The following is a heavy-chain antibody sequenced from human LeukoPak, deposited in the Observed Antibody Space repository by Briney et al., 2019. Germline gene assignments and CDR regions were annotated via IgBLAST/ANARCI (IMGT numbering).Heavy chain of an antibody. Sequence: PSETLSPTCTVSGGSISSSSFYWGWIRQPPGEGLEWIGNIYYSGTTYYNPSLRSRVTISVDTSKNQFSLKLSSVTAADTAGYYCARPPSWDWYFGLWGRGTLVTVSS. V-gene: IGHV4-39*01. D-gene: IGHD2-2*01. CDR2: IYYSGTT. J-gene: IGHJ2*01. CDR3: ARPPSWDWYFGL. CDR1: GGSISSSSFY.